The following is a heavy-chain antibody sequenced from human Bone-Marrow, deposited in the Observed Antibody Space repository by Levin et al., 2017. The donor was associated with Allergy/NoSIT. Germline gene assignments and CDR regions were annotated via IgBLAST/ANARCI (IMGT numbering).Heavy chain of an antibody. CDR3: ARLYPPMVRGVIWD. J-gene: IGHJ4*02. D-gene: IGHD3-10*01. V-gene: IGHV4-39*01. Sequence: PGGSLRLSCTVSGGSISSSSYYWGWIRQPPGTGLEWIGSIYYSGSTYYNPSLKSRVTISVDTSKNQFSLKLSSVTAADTAVYYCARLYPPMVRGVIWDWGQGTLVTVSS. CDR1: GGSISSSSYY. CDR2: IYYSGST.